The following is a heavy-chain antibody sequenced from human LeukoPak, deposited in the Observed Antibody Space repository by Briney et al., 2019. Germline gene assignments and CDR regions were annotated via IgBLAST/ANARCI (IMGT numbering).Heavy chain of an antibody. CDR3: ARQRYGSGSYYNVQRYRDYYYMDV. CDR2: IYYSGST. Sequence: PSETLSLTCTVSGGSISSSSYYWGWLRQPPGKGLEWIGSIYYSGSTYYNPSLKSRVTISVDTSKNQFSLKLSSVTAADTAVYYCARQRYGSGSYYNVQRYRDYYYMDVWGKGTTVTISS. D-gene: IGHD3-10*01. J-gene: IGHJ6*03. CDR1: GGSISSSSYY. V-gene: IGHV4-39*01.